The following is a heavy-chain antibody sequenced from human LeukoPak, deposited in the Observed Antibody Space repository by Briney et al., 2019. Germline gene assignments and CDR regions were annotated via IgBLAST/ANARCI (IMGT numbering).Heavy chain of an antibody. V-gene: IGHV3-53*01. Sequence: SGGSLRLSCAASGFTVSSNYMNWVRQAPGKGQEWVSILYAGGSTYYADSVKGRFTISRDNSKNTLYLQMNDLRAEDTAVYYCARLVYYDSNGYFQYYFDYWGQGTLLTVSS. D-gene: IGHD3-22*01. J-gene: IGHJ4*02. CDR3: ARLVYYDSNGYFQYYFDY. CDR2: LYAGGST. CDR1: GFTVSSNY.